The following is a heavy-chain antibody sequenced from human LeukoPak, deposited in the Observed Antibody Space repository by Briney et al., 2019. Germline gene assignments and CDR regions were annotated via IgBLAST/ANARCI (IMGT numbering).Heavy chain of an antibody. CDR1: GYSFTSYW. CDR3: ARPAEGAVAGNSLDY. D-gene: IGHD6-19*01. J-gene: IGHJ4*02. V-gene: IGHV5-51*01. CDR2: IYPGDSDT. Sequence: GESLKISCKGSGYSFTSYWIGWVRQMPGKGLEWMGIIYPGDSDTRYSPSFQGQVTISADKSISTAYLQWSSLKASDTAMYYCARPAEGAVAGNSLDYWGQGTLVTVSS.